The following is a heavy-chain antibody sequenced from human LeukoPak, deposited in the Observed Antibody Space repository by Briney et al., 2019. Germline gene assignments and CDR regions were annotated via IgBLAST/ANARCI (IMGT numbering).Heavy chain of an antibody. J-gene: IGHJ5*02. CDR2: INDSGST. Sequence: PSGTLSLTCGVYGGSFSGYYWSWIRQPPGKGLEWIGDINDSGSTNYNPSLKSRLTISVDTSKKHFSLRLTSVTAADTAVYFSAARGGGWFDPWGQGTLVTVSS. D-gene: IGHD6-6*01. CDR1: GGSFSGYY. CDR3: AARGGGWFDP. V-gene: IGHV4-34*01.